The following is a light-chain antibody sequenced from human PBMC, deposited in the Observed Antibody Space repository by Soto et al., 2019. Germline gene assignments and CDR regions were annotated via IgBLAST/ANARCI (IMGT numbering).Light chain of an antibody. V-gene: IGKV4-1*01. CDR3: QQYYSTRPST. Sequence: DIVMTQSPDSLAVSLGERATINCKSSQSVLYSSNNKNYLAWYQQKPGQPPKLLIYWASTRESGVPDRFSGSGSATDFTLTISSLQAEDVAVYYCQQYYSTRPSTFGGGTKVEIK. CDR1: QSVLYSSNNKNY. CDR2: WAS. J-gene: IGKJ4*01.